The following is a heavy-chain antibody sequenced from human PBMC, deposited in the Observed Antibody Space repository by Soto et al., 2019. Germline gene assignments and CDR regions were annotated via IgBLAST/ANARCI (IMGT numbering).Heavy chain of an antibody. D-gene: IGHD3-22*01. V-gene: IGHV4-59*01. CDR3: ARSLDSSGFYFSNC. CDR2: IHHTGST. CDR1: GVFIRSYY. J-gene: IGHJ4*02. Sequence: SEALSLTCTVSGVFIRSYYCSWIRQSPGKGLELIGYIHHTGSTNYNPSLKSRVTMSLDTSRNQFSLKLYSVTAADTAVYYCARSLDSSGFYFSNCWGQGTMVTVSS.